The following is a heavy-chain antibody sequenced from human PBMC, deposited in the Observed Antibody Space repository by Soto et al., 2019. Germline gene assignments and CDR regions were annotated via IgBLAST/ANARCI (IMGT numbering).Heavy chain of an antibody. Sequence: SVKVSCKASGGPFISYAIIWVRQAPGQGLEWMGGIIPIFGTANYAQKFQGRVTITADKSTSTAYMELSSLRSEDTAVYYCARDNSVFCTGGSCYYFDYCGQRTLVTVSS. CDR3: ARDNSVFCTGGSCYYFDY. V-gene: IGHV1-69*06. CDR1: GGPFISYA. J-gene: IGHJ4*02. CDR2: IIPIFGTA. D-gene: IGHD2-15*01.